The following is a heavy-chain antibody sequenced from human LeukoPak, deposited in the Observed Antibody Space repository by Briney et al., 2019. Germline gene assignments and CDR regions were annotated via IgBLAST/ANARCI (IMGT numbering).Heavy chain of an antibody. CDR1: GFTFSSYG. Sequence: GGSLRLSCAASGFTFSSYGMHRVRQAPGKGLEWVAFIRYDGSNKYYADSVKGRFTISRDNSKNTLYLQMNSLRAEDTAVYYCAKGSVYSSSWLYYFDYWGQGTLVTVSS. V-gene: IGHV3-30*02. CDR3: AKGSVYSSSWLYYFDY. D-gene: IGHD6-13*01. CDR2: IRYDGSNK. J-gene: IGHJ4*02.